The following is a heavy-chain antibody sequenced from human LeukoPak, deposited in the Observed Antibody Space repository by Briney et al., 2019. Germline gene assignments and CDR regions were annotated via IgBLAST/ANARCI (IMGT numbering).Heavy chain of an antibody. Sequence: GESLKISCKGSGYTFSSYWIGWVRQMPGKGLEWMGIIYPGDSERKYNPSLQGQVTISGDKSISTAYLQWNSLKASDTAIYYCARIEGSTFDYWGQGTLVTVSS. CDR1: GYTFSSYW. J-gene: IGHJ4*02. V-gene: IGHV5-51*01. CDR2: IYPGDSER. CDR3: ARIEGSTFDY.